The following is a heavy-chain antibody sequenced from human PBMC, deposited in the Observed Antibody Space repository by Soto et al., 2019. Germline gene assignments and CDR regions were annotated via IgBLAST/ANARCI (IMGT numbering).Heavy chain of an antibody. D-gene: IGHD2-21*02. CDR2: IYWDDDK. Sequence: QITLKESGPTLVKPTQTLTLTCTFPGFSFSSIGEGVGWIRQPAGKALEWLALIYWDDDKRYSPSLKSRLTITKDNSKNQVVLTMTNMDPVDTATYYCVQSRCGGDCLQSYSSHSYYGLDVWGQGTTVTVSS. J-gene: IGHJ6*02. CDR1: GFSFSSIGEG. CDR3: VQSRCGGDCLQSYSSHSYYGLDV. V-gene: IGHV2-5*02.